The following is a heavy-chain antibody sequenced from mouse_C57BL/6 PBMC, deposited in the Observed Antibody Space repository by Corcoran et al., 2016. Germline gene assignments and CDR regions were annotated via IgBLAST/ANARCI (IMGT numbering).Heavy chain of an antibody. D-gene: IGHD2-3*01. V-gene: IGHV9-3*01. CDR3: ARGDGSWFAY. CDR2: INTYSGVP. Sequence: QIQLVQSGPELKKPGETVKISCKASGYTFTTYGMSWVKQAPGKGLKWMGWINTYSGVPTYADDFKGRFAFSLVTSASTAYLQINNLKNEDTATYFCARGDGSWFAYWGQGTLVTVSA. CDR1: GYTFTTYG. J-gene: IGHJ3*01.